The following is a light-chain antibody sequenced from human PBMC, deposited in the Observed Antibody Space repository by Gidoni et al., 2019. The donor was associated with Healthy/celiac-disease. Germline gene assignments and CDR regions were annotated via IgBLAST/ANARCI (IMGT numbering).Light chain of an antibody. CDR2: AAS. CDR3: QQSYSTPPLT. CDR1: QSISSY. Sequence: DIQITQSPSSLSASVGDRVNITCRASQSISSYLNWYQQKPGKAPKLLIYAASSLQSGVPSRFSGSGSGTDFTLTISSLQPEDFATYYCQQSYSTPPLTFGGGTKVEIK. J-gene: IGKJ4*01. V-gene: IGKV1-39*01.